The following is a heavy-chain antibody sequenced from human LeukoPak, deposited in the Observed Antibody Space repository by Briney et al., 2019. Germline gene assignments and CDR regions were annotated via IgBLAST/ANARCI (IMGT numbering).Heavy chain of an antibody. CDR1: GFTFSRYR. D-gene: IGHD5-24*01. V-gene: IGHV3-21*01. J-gene: IGHJ6*03. Sequence: PGESLRLTCAASGFTFSRYRMNWVRQAPGKELEWVSSISTSSSYIYYADSVKGRFIIARDNAKHSLHLQMNVLRAEAAADYYWARDQWLQSFDYMDVWGKGTTVTISS. CDR3: ARDQWLQSFDYMDV. CDR2: ISTSSSYI.